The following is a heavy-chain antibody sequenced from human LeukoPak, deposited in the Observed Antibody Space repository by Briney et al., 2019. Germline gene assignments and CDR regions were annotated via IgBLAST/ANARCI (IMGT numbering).Heavy chain of an antibody. D-gene: IGHD4/OR15-4a*01. CDR3: AREDPQTRVPEGMDV. CDR1: GGSISSYY. CDR2: IYTSGST. V-gene: IGHV4-4*07. J-gene: IGHJ6*02. Sequence: SETPSLTCTVSGGSISSYYWSWIRQPAGKGLEWIGRIYTSGSTNYNASLKSRVTISVDTSKNQFSLQLRSVTAADSAVYYCAREDPQTRVPEGMDVWGQGTTVTVSS.